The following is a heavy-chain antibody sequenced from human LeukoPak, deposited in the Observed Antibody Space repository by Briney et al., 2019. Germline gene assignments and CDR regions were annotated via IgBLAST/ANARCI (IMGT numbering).Heavy chain of an antibody. J-gene: IGHJ3*02. D-gene: IGHD1-1*01. CDR1: GFTFSNYW. Sequence: GGSLRLSCAASGFTFSNYWMHWVRQAPGKGLVWISRIHSDGSSTTSADSVKGRFTISRDNAENTLYLQMNSLRAEDTAVYFCARGNAHAFDIWGQGTMVTVSS. V-gene: IGHV3-74*01. CDR2: IHSDGSST. CDR3: ARGNAHAFDI.